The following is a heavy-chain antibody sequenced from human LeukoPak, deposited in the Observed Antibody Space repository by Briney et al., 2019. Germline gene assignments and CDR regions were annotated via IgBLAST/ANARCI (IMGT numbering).Heavy chain of an antibody. CDR3: ARGRLYDYVWGSYRHDRYYFDY. J-gene: IGHJ4*02. CDR2: ISSSSSYI. V-gene: IGHV3-21*01. CDR1: GFTFSDYG. D-gene: IGHD3-16*02. Sequence: GGSLRLSCAASGFTFSDYGMNWVRQAPGKGLEWVSSISSSSSYIYYADSVKGRFTISRDNAKNSLYLQMNSLRAEDTAVYYCARGRLYDYVWGSYRHDRYYFDYWGQGTLVTVSS.